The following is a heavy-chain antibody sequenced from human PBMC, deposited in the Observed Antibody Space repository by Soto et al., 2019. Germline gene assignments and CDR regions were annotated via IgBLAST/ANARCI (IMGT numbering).Heavy chain of an antibody. Sequence: GGSLRLSCAASGFTFSNYAMHWVRQAPGKGLEWVAVISYDGSNKYYADSVKGRFTISRDNSKNTLYLQMNSLRAEDTAVYYCANFYYDTSGTTVGFDPWGQGTLVTVSS. V-gene: IGHV3-30*18. CDR1: GFTFSNYA. CDR2: ISYDGSNK. CDR3: ANFYYDTSGTTVGFDP. J-gene: IGHJ5*02. D-gene: IGHD3-22*01.